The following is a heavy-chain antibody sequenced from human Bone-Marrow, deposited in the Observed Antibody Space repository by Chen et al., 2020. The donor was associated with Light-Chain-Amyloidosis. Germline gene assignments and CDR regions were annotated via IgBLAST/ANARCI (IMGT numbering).Heavy chain of an antibody. CDR1: GYTFPNYW. V-gene: IGHV5-51*01. D-gene: IGHD5-12*01. J-gene: IGHJ4*02. CDR3: ARRIDGYNFDY. CDR2: IYPDDSDA. Sequence: EVQLEQSGPEVKKPGESLKISCKGSGYTFPNYWIGWVRQMPGKGLEWMGVIYPDDSDARYSPSFEGQVTISADKSITTAYLQWRSLKASDPAMYYCARRIDGYNFDYWGQGTLVTVSS.